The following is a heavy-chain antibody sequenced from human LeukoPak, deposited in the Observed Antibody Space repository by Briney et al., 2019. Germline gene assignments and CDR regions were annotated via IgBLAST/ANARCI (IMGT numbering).Heavy chain of an antibody. CDR3: AKERPIYYDFGSGLFDY. CDR2: IRDDGSNK. Sequence: GGSLRLPCAASGFTFSSYGMHWVRQAPGKGLEWVAFIRDDGSNKYYADSVKGRFTISRDNSKNTLYLQMNSLRAEDTALYYCAKERPIYYDFGSGLFDYWGQGTLVTVSS. J-gene: IGHJ4*02. V-gene: IGHV3-30*02. D-gene: IGHD3-3*01. CDR1: GFTFSSYG.